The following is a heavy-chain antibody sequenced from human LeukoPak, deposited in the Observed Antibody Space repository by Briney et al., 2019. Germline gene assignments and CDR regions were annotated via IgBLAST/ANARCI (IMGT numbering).Heavy chain of an antibody. CDR1: GGSLSGYY. J-gene: IGHJ6*02. Sequence: PETLSLTCAVHGGSLSGYYWSWIRHPPGKGLEWIGEINHSGSTNYNPSLKSRVTISVDTSKNQFSLKLSSVTAADTAVYYCARDDSSGYYGHYYYYGMDVWGQGTTVTVSS. CDR2: INHSGST. CDR3: ARDDSSGYYGHYYYYGMDV. V-gene: IGHV4-34*01. D-gene: IGHD3-22*01.